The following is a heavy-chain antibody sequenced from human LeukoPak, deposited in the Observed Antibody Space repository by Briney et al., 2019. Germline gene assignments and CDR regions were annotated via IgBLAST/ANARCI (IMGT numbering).Heavy chain of an antibody. CDR2: IHQSGST. CDR3: ARPRYCMSTSCPDPQFEH. D-gene: IGHD2-2*01. CDR1: GDSLSVYY. J-gene: IGHJ4*02. Sequence: SETLSLTCAVYGDSLSVYYWRWIRQSPGKGLERIGEIHQSGSTNYNPSLKSRIVMSVDTSKNQFSLKMRSVTAADTAVYYCARPRYCMSTSCPDPQFEHWGQGTLVTVSS. V-gene: IGHV4-34*01.